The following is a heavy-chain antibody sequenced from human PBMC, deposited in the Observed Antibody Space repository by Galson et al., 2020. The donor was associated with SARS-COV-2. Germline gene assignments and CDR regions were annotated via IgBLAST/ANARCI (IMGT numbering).Heavy chain of an antibody. CDR2: ISPDGRDA. CDR3: VRDFRVSDH. CDR1: GLTFSNYW. J-gene: IGHJ4*02. V-gene: IGHV3-74*01. Sequence: GGSLSLSCAASGLTFSNYWIHWVRQSPGKGPMWVLRISPDGRDANYADSVKGRFAISRDNAKNTVYLQMNDLKAEDTAVYYCVRDFRVSDHWGQGTLVTVSP.